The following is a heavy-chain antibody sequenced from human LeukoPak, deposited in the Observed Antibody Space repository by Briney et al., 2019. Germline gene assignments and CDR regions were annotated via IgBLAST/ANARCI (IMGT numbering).Heavy chain of an antibody. V-gene: IGHV4-39*01. Sequence: SETLSLTCTVSGGSISSISCYWAWIRQPPGKGLEWIGSMYYSGSTYYNPSLRSRVTISVDTSRNQLSLKLSSVTAADTAVYYCARHFYSTLTRDYGDYVYPFPFDYWGQGTLVTVSS. CDR3: ARHFYSTLTRDYGDYVYPFPFDY. CDR1: GGSISSISCY. D-gene: IGHD4-17*01. CDR2: MYYSGST. J-gene: IGHJ4*02.